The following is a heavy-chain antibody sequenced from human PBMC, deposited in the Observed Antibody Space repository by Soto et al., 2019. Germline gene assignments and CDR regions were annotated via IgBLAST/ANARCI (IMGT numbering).Heavy chain of an antibody. D-gene: IGHD3-22*01. CDR2: IYYSGST. CDR3: MAGGYYYDSSGYYDY. V-gene: IGHV4-30-4*01. J-gene: IGHJ4*02. CDR1: GGSISSGDYY. Sequence: SETLSLTCTVSGGSISSGDYYWSWIRQPPGKGLEWIGYIYYSGSTYYNPSLKSRVTISVDTSKNQFSLKLSSVTAADTAVYYCMAGGYYYDSSGYYDYWGQGTLVTVSS.